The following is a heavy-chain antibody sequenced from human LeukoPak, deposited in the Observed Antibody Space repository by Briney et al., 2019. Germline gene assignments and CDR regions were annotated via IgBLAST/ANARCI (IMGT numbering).Heavy chain of an antibody. D-gene: IGHD3-22*01. V-gene: IGHV3-48*03. J-gene: IGHJ1*01. CDR2: ISSSGSTI. Sequence: GGSLRLSCAASGFTFSSYEMNWVRQAPGKGLEWVSFISSSGSTIYYADSVKGRFTISRDNAKNSLYLQMNSLRAEDTAVYYCARDSYYYDSSGLITEYFQHWGQGTLVPVSS. CDR3: ARDSYYYDSSGLITEYFQH. CDR1: GFTFSSYE.